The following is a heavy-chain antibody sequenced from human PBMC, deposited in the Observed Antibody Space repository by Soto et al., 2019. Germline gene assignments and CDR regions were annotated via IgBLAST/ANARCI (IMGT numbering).Heavy chain of an antibody. J-gene: IGHJ4*02. CDR1: GFCFSSYA. D-gene: IGHD3-22*01. V-gene: IGHV3-23*01. CDR3: ARDYYKYYDSSGYYRSPAY. Sequence: GRPLTLARAAGGFCFSSYALNWDRQAPGKGLEWVSAIRANGVTKDYADSVKGRFTISRDNSRNTLFLQMNSLRAEDTAVYYCARDYYKYYDSSGYYRSPAYWGQGTLVTVS. CDR2: IRANGVTK.